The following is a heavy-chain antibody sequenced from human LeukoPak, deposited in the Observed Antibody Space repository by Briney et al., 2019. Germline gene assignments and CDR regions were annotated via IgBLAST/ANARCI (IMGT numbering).Heavy chain of an antibody. CDR3: ARSSSGEFDS. Sequence: GGSLRLSCAASGFTFSSYGMHWVRQAPGKGLEWVALISYDGSNKYYADSVKGRFTISRDNSKNTLYLQMNSLRAEDAAVYYCARSSSGEFDSWGQGTQVTVSS. CDR1: GFTFSSYG. D-gene: IGHD4-17*01. CDR2: ISYDGSNK. V-gene: IGHV3-30*03. J-gene: IGHJ4*02.